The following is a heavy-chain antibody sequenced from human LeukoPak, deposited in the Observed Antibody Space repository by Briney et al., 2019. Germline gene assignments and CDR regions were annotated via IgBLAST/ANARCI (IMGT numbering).Heavy chain of an antibody. D-gene: IGHD3-22*01. Sequence: PGGSLRLSCAASGFTFSSYAMSWVRQAPGKGLEWVSVISGSGGITYYADSVKGRFIISRDNSKNTLYLQSNSLRGEDTAIYYCAKGDLVVLSRNYFDYWGQGTLVTVSS. CDR2: ISGSGGIT. CDR1: GFTFSSYA. J-gene: IGHJ4*02. CDR3: AKGDLVVLSRNYFDY. V-gene: IGHV3-23*01.